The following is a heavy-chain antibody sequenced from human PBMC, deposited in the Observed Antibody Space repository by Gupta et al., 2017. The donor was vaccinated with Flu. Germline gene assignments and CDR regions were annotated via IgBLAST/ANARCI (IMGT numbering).Heavy chain of an antibody. CDR3: ARGGQYQLSRENY. D-gene: IGHD2-2*01. Sequence: QVQLVESGGGVVQPGASLRLSCAASGFSFGSYGMHWVRQAPGKGLEWVAIIWYDGSNKYYADSLKGRFTISRDNSKNTLDLKMNSLRAEDTAVYYCARGGQYQLSRENYWGQGTLVTVSS. CDR2: IWYDGSNK. V-gene: IGHV3-33*01. J-gene: IGHJ4*02. CDR1: GFSFGSYG.